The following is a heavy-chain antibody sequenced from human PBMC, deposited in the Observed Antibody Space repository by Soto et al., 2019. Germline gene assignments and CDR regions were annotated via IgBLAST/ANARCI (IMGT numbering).Heavy chain of an antibody. V-gene: IGHV4-30-2*01. J-gene: IGHJ5*02. D-gene: IGHD2-15*01. CDR3: AREGEIGYCSGGSCHTGGFDP. Sequence: QLQLQESGSGLVKPSQTLSLTCAVSGGSISSGGYSWSWIRQPPGKGLEWIGYIYHSGSTYYNPSLKGRVTISVDRSKNQFSLKLSSVTAADTAVYYCAREGEIGYCSGGSCHTGGFDPWGQGTLVTVSS. CDR1: GGSISSGGYS. CDR2: IYHSGST.